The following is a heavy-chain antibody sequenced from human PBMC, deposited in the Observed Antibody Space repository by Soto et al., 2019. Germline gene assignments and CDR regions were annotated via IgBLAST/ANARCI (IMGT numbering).Heavy chain of an antibody. CDR3: ARQVGYCSGGSCYSGYFDY. D-gene: IGHD2-15*01. J-gene: IGHJ4*02. CDR2: IYYSGST. CDR1: GGSISSSSYY. V-gene: IGHV4-39*01. Sequence: QLQLQESGPGLVKPSETLSLTCTVSGGSISSSSYYWGWIRQPPGKGLEWIGSIYYSGSTYYNPSLKRRVTISVDTSKNQFSLKLSSVTAADTAVYYCARQVGYCSGGSCYSGYFDYWGQGTLVTVSS.